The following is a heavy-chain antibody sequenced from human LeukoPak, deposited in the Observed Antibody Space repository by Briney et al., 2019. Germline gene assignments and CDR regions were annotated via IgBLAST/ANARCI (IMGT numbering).Heavy chain of an antibody. Sequence: SETLSLTCTVSGGPISSYYWSWIRQPPGKGLEWIGYIYYSGSTNYNPSLKSRVTISVDTSKNQFSLKLSSVTAADTAVYYCARLNDYGGKHFDYWGQGTLVTVSS. CDR1: GGPISSYY. D-gene: IGHD4-23*01. CDR3: ARLNDYGGKHFDY. J-gene: IGHJ4*02. CDR2: IYYSGST. V-gene: IGHV4-59*01.